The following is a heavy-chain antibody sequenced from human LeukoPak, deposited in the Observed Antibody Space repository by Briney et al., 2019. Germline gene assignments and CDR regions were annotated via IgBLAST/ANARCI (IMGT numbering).Heavy chain of an antibody. CDR1: GFTFRSYW. D-gene: IGHD1-26*01. CDR2: INHDLSTT. CDR3: ARSGSYSFDC. Sequence: GGALRLSCADSGFTFRSYWMQWVRQAPGKGVGWVLRINHDLSTTRHADSVKGPFTISRDNPKHTLYLQMNSLRAEDTAVYYCARSGSYSFDCRGQGTLVTVSS. V-gene: IGHV3-74*01. J-gene: IGHJ5*01.